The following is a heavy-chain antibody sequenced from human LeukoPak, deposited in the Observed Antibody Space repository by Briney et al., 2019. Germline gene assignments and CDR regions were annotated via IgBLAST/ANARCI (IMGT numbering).Heavy chain of an antibody. CDR1: GGSISSYY. D-gene: IGHD5-18*01. Sequence: SETLSLTCTVSGGSISSYYWSWIRQPPGKGLEWIGYIYYSGSTNYNPSLKSRVTISVDTSKNQFSLKLSSVTAADTAVYYCARGYSSGLFDYWGQRTLVTVSS. J-gene: IGHJ4*02. CDR2: IYYSGST. V-gene: IGHV4-59*01. CDR3: ARGYSSGLFDY.